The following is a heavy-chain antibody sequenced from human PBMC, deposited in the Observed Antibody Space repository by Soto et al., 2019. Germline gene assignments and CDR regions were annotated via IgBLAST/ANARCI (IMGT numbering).Heavy chain of an antibody. Sequence: EVQLVESGGGLVKPGGSLRLSCAASGFTFSSYSMNWVRQAPGKGLEWVSSISSSSSYIYYEDSVKGRFTISRDNAKNSLYLQMNSLRVGDTAVYYCARGVDGEIWLQWWCDYWGQGTLVTVSS. J-gene: IGHJ4*02. CDR1: GFTFSSYS. D-gene: IGHD2-15*01. CDR2: ISSSSSYI. CDR3: ARGVDGEIWLQWWCDY. V-gene: IGHV3-21*01.